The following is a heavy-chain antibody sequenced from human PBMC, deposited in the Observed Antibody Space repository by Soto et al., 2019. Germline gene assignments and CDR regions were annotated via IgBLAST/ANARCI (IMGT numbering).Heavy chain of an antibody. CDR1: GFTFSNYS. Sequence: EVQLVESGGGLVQPGESLRLSCAASGFTFSNYSMHWVRQAPGKGLVWVSRIDSDGSRITYADFVKGRFTISRDNAKNTVYLHMNSLTAEDTAVYYCVRTSLVVAVATREDFWGQGTLVTVSS. CDR2: IDSDGSRI. V-gene: IGHV3-74*01. CDR3: VRTSLVVAVATREDF. D-gene: IGHD2-8*02. J-gene: IGHJ4*02.